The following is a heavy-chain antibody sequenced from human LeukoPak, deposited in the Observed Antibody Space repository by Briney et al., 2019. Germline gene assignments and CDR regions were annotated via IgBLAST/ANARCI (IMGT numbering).Heavy chain of an antibody. Sequence: SETLSLTCAVYGGSFSGYYWSWIRQPPGEGLEWIGEINHSGSTNYNPSLKSRVTISVDTSKIQFSLKLSSMTAADTAVYYCARARYNSNWYPLFHCWGQGTLVTVSS. CDR3: ARARYNSNWYPLFHC. CDR2: INHSGST. CDR1: GGSFSGYY. V-gene: IGHV4-34*01. J-gene: IGHJ4*02. D-gene: IGHD6-13*01.